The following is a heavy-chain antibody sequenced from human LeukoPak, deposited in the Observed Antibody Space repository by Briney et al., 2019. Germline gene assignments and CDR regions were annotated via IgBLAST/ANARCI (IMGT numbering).Heavy chain of an antibody. J-gene: IGHJ5*02. CDR3: AKGGYCSSTSCYSRANWFDP. V-gene: IGHV3-30*02. CDR2: IRYDGSNK. CDR1: GFTFSSYG. D-gene: IGHD2-2*01. Sequence: PGGSLRLSCAASGFTFSSYGMHWVRQAPGKGLEWVAFIRYDGSNKYYADSVKGRFTISRDNSKNTLYLQMNSLRAEDTAVYYCAKGGYCSSTSCYSRANWFDPWGQGTLVTASS.